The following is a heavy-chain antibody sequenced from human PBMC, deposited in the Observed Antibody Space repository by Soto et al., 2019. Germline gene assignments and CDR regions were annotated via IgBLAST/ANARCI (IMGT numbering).Heavy chain of an antibody. Sequence: QVQLQQWGAGLLKPSETLSLTCAVYGGSFSGYYWSWIRQPPGKGLEWIGELNHSGSTNYNPSLKSRVTISVDTSKNQFSLKLSSVTAADTAVYYCARGPMRAWFDPWGQGTLVTVSS. CDR1: GGSFSGYY. J-gene: IGHJ5*02. CDR3: ARGPMRAWFDP. V-gene: IGHV4-34*01. CDR2: LNHSGST.